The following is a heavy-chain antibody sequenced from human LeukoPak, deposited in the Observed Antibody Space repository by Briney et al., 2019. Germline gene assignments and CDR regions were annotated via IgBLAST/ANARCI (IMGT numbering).Heavy chain of an antibody. D-gene: IGHD5-12*01. CDR2: IKQDGSEK. V-gene: IGHV3-7*03. CDR1: GFTFSTSW. CDR3: ATYSGFFDY. Sequence: PGGSLRLSCAASGFTFSTSWMTWVCQAPGKGLEWVANIKQDGSEKYYVDSVKGRFTISRDNSKNTLYLRMNGLRAEDTAMYYCATYSGFFDYWGQGTLVTVSS. J-gene: IGHJ4*02.